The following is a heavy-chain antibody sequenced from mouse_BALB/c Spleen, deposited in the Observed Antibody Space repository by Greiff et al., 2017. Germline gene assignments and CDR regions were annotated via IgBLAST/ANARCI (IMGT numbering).Heavy chain of an antibody. Sequence: EVMLVESGPGLVKPSQSLSLTCTVTGYSITSDYAWNWIRQFPGNKLEWMGYISYSGSTSYNPSLKSRISITRDTSKNQFFLQLNSVTTEDTATYYCARDYDGFAYWGQGTLVTVSA. D-gene: IGHD2-4*01. CDR1: GYSITSDYA. V-gene: IGHV3-2*02. J-gene: IGHJ3*01. CDR2: ISYSGST. CDR3: ARDYDGFAY.